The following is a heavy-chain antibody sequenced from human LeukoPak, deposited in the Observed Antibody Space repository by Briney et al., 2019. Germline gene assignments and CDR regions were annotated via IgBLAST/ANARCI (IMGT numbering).Heavy chain of an antibody. Sequence: ASVKVSCKASGYTFTSYYMHWVRQAPGQGLEWMGIINPSGGSTSYAQKFQGRVTMTRDTSTSTVYMELSSLRSEDTAVYHCARTIAAAGSLVWFDPWGQGTLVTVSS. CDR1: GYTFTSYY. CDR3: ARTIAAAGSLVWFDP. J-gene: IGHJ5*02. V-gene: IGHV1-46*01. D-gene: IGHD6-13*01. CDR2: INPSGGST.